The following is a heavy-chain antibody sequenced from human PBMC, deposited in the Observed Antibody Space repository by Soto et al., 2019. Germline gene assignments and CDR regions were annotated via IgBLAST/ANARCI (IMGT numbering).Heavy chain of an antibody. CDR3: ANPRLTTVSRPAY. V-gene: IGHV3-23*01. D-gene: IGHD4-17*01. CDR1: GLTFSSYG. J-gene: IGHJ4*02. Sequence: EVQLLESGGGLVQRGGSLRLSCAASGLTFSSYGMSWVRQAPGKGLEWVSGIRASGDTTYYADTVKGRVTISRDNSKNTLYLQMTSLRDEDTAVYYCANPRLTTVSRPAYWGQGTLVTVSS. CDR2: IRASGDTT.